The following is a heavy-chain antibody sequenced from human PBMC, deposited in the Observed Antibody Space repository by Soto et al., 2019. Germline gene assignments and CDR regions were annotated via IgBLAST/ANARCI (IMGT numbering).Heavy chain of an antibody. CDR1: GGSISSGGYS. CDR3: AVQAYDILTGSAVLDY. V-gene: IGHV4-30-2*01. J-gene: IGHJ4*02. CDR2: IYHSGST. D-gene: IGHD3-9*01. Sequence: PSETLSLTCAVSGGSISSGGYSWSWIRQPPGEGLEWIGYIYHSGSTYYNPSLKSRVTISVDRSKNQFSLKLSSVTAADTAVYYCAVQAYDILTGSAVLDYWGQGTLVTVSS.